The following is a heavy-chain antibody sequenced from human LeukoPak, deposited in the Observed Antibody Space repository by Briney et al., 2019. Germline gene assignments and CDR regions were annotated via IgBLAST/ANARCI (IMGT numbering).Heavy chain of an antibody. Sequence: PSETLSLTCTVSGGSISSGGYYWSWIRQHPGKGLEWFGYIYYSGSTYYNPSLKSRVTISVDTSKNQFSLKLSSVTAADTAVYYCASSYDSSGQGFDYWGQGTLVTVSS. V-gene: IGHV4-31*03. CDR3: ASSYDSSGQGFDY. D-gene: IGHD3-22*01. CDR1: GGSISSGGYY. J-gene: IGHJ4*02. CDR2: IYYSGST.